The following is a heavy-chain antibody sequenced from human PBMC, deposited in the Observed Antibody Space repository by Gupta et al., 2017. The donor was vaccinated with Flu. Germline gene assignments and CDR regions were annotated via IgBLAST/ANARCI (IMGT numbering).Heavy chain of an antibody. D-gene: IGHD5-18*01. Sequence: QVQLQESGPGLVKPSETLSLTCTVSGVSISSYYWSWIRQPPGKGLEWIGYIYYSGSTNYNPSLKSRVTISVDTSKNQFSLKVSSVTAADTAVYYCARMRSGYSFEVNAMDVWGQGTTVTVSS. J-gene: IGHJ6*02. V-gene: IGHV4-59*01. CDR1: GVSISSYY. CDR2: IYYSGST. CDR3: ARMRSGYSFEVNAMDV.